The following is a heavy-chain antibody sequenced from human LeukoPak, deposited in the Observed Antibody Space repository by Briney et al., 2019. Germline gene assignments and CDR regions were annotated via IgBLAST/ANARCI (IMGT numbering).Heavy chain of an antibody. V-gene: IGHV3-30*18. Sequence: PERSLRLSCAASGFTFSSYGMHWVRQAPGKGLEWVAVRSYDGNNKYYADSVKGRFTIYRDNSKNTLYLQMNSLRAEDEAVYYCAKAPGGDLLTGYSHFDCWGQGTLVTVSS. D-gene: IGHD3-9*01. CDR3: AKAPGGDLLTGYSHFDC. J-gene: IGHJ4*02. CDR1: GFTFSSYG. CDR2: RSYDGNNK.